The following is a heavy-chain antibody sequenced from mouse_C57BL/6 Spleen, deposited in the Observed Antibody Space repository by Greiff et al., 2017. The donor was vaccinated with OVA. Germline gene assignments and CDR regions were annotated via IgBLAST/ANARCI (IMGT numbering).Heavy chain of an antibody. Sequence: EVKLEESGGGLVQPGGSMKLSCVASGFTFSNYWMNWVRQSPEKGLEWVAQIRLKSDNYATHYAESVKGRFTISRDDSKSSVYLQMNNLRAEDTGIYYCSPSGTRGAMDYWGQGTSVTVSS. V-gene: IGHV6-3*01. J-gene: IGHJ4*01. CDR1: GFTFSNYW. CDR2: IRLKSDNYAT. CDR3: SPSGTRGAMDY. D-gene: IGHD4-1*01.